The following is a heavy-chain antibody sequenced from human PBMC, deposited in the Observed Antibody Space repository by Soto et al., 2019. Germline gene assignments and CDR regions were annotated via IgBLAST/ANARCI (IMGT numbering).Heavy chain of an antibody. CDR3: ASTGGYCSSTSGYPPDYYGMDV. V-gene: IGHV3-74*01. J-gene: IGHJ6*02. Sequence: EVQLVESGGGLVQPGGSLRLSCAASGFTFSSYWMHWVRQAPGKGLVWVSRINSDGSSKSYADSVKGRFTISRDNAKNTLNLQMNSLRAEDTAMYYCASTGGYCSSTSGYPPDYYGMDVGGQGTTVAVSS. CDR2: INSDGSSK. D-gene: IGHD2-2*01. CDR1: GFTFSSYW.